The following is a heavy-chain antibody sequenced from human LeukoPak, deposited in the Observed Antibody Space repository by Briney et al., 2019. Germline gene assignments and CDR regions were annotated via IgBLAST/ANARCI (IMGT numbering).Heavy chain of an antibody. J-gene: IGHJ4*02. V-gene: IGHV4-34*01. Sequence: SETLSLTCTVSGGSISSYYWSWIRQPPGKGLEWIGEINHSGSTNYNPSLKSRVTISVDTSKNQFSLKLSSVTAADTAVYYCARLSSFRVDYWGQGTLVTVSS. CDR1: GGSISSYY. CDR3: ARLSSFRVDY. CDR2: INHSGST.